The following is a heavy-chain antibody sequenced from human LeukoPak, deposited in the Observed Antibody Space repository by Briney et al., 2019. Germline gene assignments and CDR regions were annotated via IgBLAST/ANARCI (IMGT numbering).Heavy chain of an antibody. V-gene: IGHV3-30*04. CDR3: AGKKDPVMLNGGFDY. CDR2: ISYDGSNK. D-gene: IGHD3-16*01. J-gene: IGHJ4*02. Sequence: PGGSLRLSCAASGFTFSSYAMHWVRQAPGKGLEWVAVISYDGSNKYYADSVKGRFTISRDNSKNTLYLQMNSLRAEYTAVYYWAGKKDPVMLNGGFDYWGQGTLVTVSS. CDR1: GFTFSSYA.